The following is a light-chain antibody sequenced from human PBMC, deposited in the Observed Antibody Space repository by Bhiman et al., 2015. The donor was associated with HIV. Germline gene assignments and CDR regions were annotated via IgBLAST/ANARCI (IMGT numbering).Light chain of an antibody. Sequence: SYVVTQPPSVSVSPGQTASITCSGDKLGNKYAYWYQQKPGQSPVLVIYQNNKRPSGIPERFSGSNSGNTATLTISGTQGMDEADYYCQAWDSSTGVVFGGGTKLTVL. CDR3: QAWDSSTGVV. CDR1: KLGNKY. CDR2: QNN. J-gene: IGLJ2*01. V-gene: IGLV3-1*01.